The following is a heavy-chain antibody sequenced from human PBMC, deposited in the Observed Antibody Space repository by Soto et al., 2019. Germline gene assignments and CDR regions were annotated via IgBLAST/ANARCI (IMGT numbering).Heavy chain of an antibody. Sequence: QVQLVESGGGVVQPGRSLRLSCAASGFTFSIYTMHWVRQAPGKGLEWVAAISYDGSNKYYADSVKGRFTVSRDSSRNTLYLQMNSLRAEDTAVYYCARSSPPYFDYYYDMDVWGQGTTVTVSS. CDR1: GFTFSIYT. J-gene: IGHJ6*02. V-gene: IGHV3-30-3*01. CDR3: ARSSPPYFDYYYDMDV. CDR2: ISYDGSNK. D-gene: IGHD1-26*01.